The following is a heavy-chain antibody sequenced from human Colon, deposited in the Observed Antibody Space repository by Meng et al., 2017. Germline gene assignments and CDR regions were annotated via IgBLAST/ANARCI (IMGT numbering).Heavy chain of an antibody. CDR2: IRSKAYGGTT. J-gene: IGHJ4*02. CDR1: GFTSGDYA. CDR3: TRDGGNADYYDSSGRF. D-gene: IGHD3-22*01. Sequence: GGSLRLSCTASGFTSGDYAMSWVRQAPGKGPEWVGFIRSKAYGGTTEYAASVKGRFTISRDDSKSIAYLQMDSLKTEDTAVYYCTRDGGNADYYDSSGRFWGQGTLVTVSS. V-gene: IGHV3-49*04.